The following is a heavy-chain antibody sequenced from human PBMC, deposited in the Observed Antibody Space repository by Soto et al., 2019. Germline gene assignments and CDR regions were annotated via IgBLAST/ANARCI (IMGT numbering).Heavy chain of an antibody. CDR3: TKDQDLNLIRGVVWFDP. CDR2: INGRGDST. Sequence: GGSLRLSCEASGFPFNDYAMSWVRQAPGKGLEWVSAINGRGDSTYYTDSVEGRFTISRDNSRNTIYLQMNSLTAEDTAMYYCTKDQDLNLIRGVVWFDPWGPGTLVTVSS. D-gene: IGHD3-10*01. CDR1: GFPFNDYA. V-gene: IGHV3-23*01. J-gene: IGHJ5*02.